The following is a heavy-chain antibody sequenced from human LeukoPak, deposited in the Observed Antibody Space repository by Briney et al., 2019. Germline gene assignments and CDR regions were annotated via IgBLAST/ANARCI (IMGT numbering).Heavy chain of an antibody. J-gene: IGHJ4*02. Sequence: ASVKVSCKASGYTFTSYCTRWVRQAPGQGLEWMAWSNSYNGSTNYAQKLQGRVTMTPDTSTSTAYMELRRLRADDTAVYYWPRLARSSPLEYWGQGTLVTVSS. CDR3: PRLARSSPLEY. CDR2: SNSYNGST. D-gene: IGHD6-6*01. V-gene: IGHV1-18*01. CDR1: GYTFTSYC.